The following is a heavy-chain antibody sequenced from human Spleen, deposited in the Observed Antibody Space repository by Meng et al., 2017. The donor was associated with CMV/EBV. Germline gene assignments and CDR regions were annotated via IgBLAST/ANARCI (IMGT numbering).Heavy chain of an antibody. CDR3: ATDKRPYYDFWSGHVSGYGMDV. CDR2: ISAYNGNT. V-gene: IGHV1-18*01. J-gene: IGHJ6*02. Sequence: ASVKVSCKASGYTFTSYGISWVRQAPGQGLEWMGWISAYNGNTNYAQKLQGRVTMTTDTSTSTAYMELRSLRSEDTAVYYCATDKRPYYDFWSGHVSGYGMDVWGQGTTVTVSS. CDR1: GYTFTSYG. D-gene: IGHD3-3*01.